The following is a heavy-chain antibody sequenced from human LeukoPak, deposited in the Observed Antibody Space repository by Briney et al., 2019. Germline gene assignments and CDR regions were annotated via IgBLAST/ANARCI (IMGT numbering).Heavy chain of an antibody. D-gene: IGHD1-1*01. CDR1: GFTFDDYT. CDR3: ARMERDLIDY. V-gene: IGHV3-43*01. Sequence: GGSLRLSCAASGFTFDDYTMHWVRQAPGKGLEWVSLISWDGGSTYYADSVKGRFTISRDNSKNSLYLQMNSLRTEDTALYYCARMERDLIDYWGQGTLVTVSS. CDR2: ISWDGGST. J-gene: IGHJ4*02.